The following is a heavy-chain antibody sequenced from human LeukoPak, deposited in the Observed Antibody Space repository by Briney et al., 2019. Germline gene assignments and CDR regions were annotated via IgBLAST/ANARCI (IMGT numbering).Heavy chain of an antibody. V-gene: IGHV3-30-3*01. CDR1: GFTFSSYA. Sequence: GGSLRLSCAAPGFTFSSYAMHWVRQAPGKGLEWVATISYDGSNNYYAVSVKGRFTISRDNSKNTLYLQMNSLRAEDTAVYYCARDIRVGYSYGNVDYWGQGTLVTVSS. CDR3: ARDIRVGYSYGNVDY. J-gene: IGHJ4*02. CDR2: ISYDGSNN. D-gene: IGHD5-18*01.